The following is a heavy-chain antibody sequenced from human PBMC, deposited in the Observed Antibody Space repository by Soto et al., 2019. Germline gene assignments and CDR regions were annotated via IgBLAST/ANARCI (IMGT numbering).Heavy chain of an antibody. D-gene: IGHD2-2*02. CDR3: ARRLGYCSSTSCYTLYYYYYGMDV. J-gene: IGHJ6*02. CDR1: GYNFTNYW. V-gene: IGHV5-51*01. CDR2: IYPADSDT. Sequence: GESLKISCKGSGYNFTNYWIGWVRQMPGKGLEWMAIIYPADSDTRYSPSFQGQVTISADKSISTAYLQWSSLKASDTAMYYCARRLGYCSSTSCYTLYYYYYGMDVWGQGTTVTVSS.